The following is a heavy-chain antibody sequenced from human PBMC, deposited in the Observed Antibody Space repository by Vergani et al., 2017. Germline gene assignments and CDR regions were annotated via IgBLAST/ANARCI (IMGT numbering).Heavy chain of an antibody. J-gene: IGHJ6*02. CDR2: IIPILGIA. V-gene: IGHV1-69*08. Sequence: QVQLVQSGAEVKKPGSSVKVSCKASGGTFSSYTISWVRQAPGQGLEWMGRIIPILGIANYAQKFQGRVTITADKSTSTAYMELSSLRSEDKAVYYCARDADIVVVPAAITTYYYYGIDVWGQGTTVTVSS. D-gene: IGHD2-2*02. CDR3: ARDADIVVVPAAITTYYYYGIDV. CDR1: GGTFSSYT.